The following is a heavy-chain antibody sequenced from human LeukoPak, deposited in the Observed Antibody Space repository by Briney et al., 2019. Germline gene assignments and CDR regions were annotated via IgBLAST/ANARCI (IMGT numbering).Heavy chain of an antibody. CDR2: ISGSGGST. V-gene: IGHV3-23*01. J-gene: IGHJ4*02. CDR3: AKVEFPQPRAELNY. D-gene: IGHD2-2*01. Sequence: PGGSLRLSCAASGFTFSSYAMSWVRQAPGKGLEWVSAISGSGGSTYYADSVKGRFTISRDNSKNTLYLQMNSLRAEDTAVYYCAKVEFPQPRAELNYWGQGTLVTVSS. CDR1: GFTFSSYA.